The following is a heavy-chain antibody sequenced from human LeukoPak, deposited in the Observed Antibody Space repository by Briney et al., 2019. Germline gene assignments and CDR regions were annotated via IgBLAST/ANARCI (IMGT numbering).Heavy chain of an antibody. D-gene: IGHD1-26*01. CDR1: GFTFSSYG. V-gene: IGHV3-30*02. Sequence: GGSLRLSCAASGFTFSSYGMHWVRQAPGKGLEWVAFIRYDGSNKYYADSVKGRFTISRDNSKNTLYLQMNSLRAEDTAVYYCAKERTVSGSYYYFDYWGQGTLVTVSS. CDR3: AKERTVSGSYYYFDY. J-gene: IGHJ4*02. CDR2: IRYDGSNK.